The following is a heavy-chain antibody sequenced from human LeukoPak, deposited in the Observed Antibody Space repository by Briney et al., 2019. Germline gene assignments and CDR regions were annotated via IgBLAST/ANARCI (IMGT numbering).Heavy chain of an antibody. D-gene: IGHD6-13*01. CDR1: GGSISSYY. Sequence: PSETLSLTCTVSGGSISSYYWSWIRQPAGKGLEWIGRIYTSGSTNYNPSLKSRVTMSVDTSKNQFSLKLSSVTAADTAVYYCARVLAAAGYYYYMDVWGKGTTVTVSS. J-gene: IGHJ6*03. CDR3: ARVLAAAGYYYYMDV. V-gene: IGHV4-4*07. CDR2: IYTSGST.